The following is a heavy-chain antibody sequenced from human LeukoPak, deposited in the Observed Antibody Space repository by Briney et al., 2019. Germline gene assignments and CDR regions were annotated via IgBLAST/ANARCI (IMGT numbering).Heavy chain of an antibody. V-gene: IGHV3-30*18. CDR2: ISYDGSNK. CDR1: GFTFSSYG. D-gene: IGHD5-12*01. CDR3: AKERGYSGYDEWYFDY. Sequence: GGSLRLSCAASGFTFSSYGMHWVRQAPGKGLEWVAVISYDGSNKYYADSVKGRFTISRDNSKNTLYLQMNSLRAEDTAVYYCAKERGYSGYDEWYFDYWGQGTLVTVSS. J-gene: IGHJ4*02.